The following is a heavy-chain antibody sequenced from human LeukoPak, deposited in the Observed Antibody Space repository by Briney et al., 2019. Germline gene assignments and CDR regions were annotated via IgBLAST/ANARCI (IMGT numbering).Heavy chain of an antibody. Sequence: PGGSLRLSCAASGFTFSSYGMSWVRQAPGKGLEWVSAISGSGGSTYYADSVKGRFTISRDNSKNTLYLQMNSLRAEDTAVYYCARAGDFWSGSRAFDIWGQGTMVTVSS. CDR1: GFTFSSYG. J-gene: IGHJ3*02. CDR3: ARAGDFWSGSRAFDI. D-gene: IGHD3-3*01. V-gene: IGHV3-23*01. CDR2: ISGSGGST.